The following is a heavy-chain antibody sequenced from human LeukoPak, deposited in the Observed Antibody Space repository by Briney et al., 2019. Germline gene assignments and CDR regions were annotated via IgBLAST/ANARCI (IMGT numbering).Heavy chain of an antibody. CDR2: IYSDGST. D-gene: IGHD6-19*01. CDR1: GLTVSSNY. Sequence: GGSLRLSRAASGLTVSSNYMSWVRQAPGKGLEWVSVIYSDGSTYYADSVKGRFTISRDNAKNSLYLQMNSLRAEDTAVYYCARDSVAGKPNYWGQGTLVTVSS. J-gene: IGHJ4*02. CDR3: ARDSVAGKPNY. V-gene: IGHV3-53*01.